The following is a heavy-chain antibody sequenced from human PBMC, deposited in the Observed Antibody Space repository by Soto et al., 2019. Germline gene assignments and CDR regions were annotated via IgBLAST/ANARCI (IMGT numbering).Heavy chain of an antibody. CDR3: ARTLAAAGEPLRLGMFDY. D-gene: IGHD6-13*01. J-gene: IGHJ4*02. CDR1: GYTFTSYA. V-gene: IGHV1-3*01. Sequence: ASVKVSCKASGYTFTSYAMHWVRQAPGQRLEWMGWINAGNGNTKYSQKFQGRVTITRDTSASTAYMELSSLRSEDTAVYYCARTLAAAGEPLRLGMFDYWGKGTLVTVSS. CDR2: INAGNGNT.